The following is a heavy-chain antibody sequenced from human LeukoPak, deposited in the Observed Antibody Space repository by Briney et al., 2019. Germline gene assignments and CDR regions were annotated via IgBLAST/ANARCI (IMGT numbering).Heavy chain of an antibody. CDR3: ARDRLRTVVVVPGTDYYYYYYMDV. CDR1: GDSISDYY. V-gene: IGHV4-4*07. D-gene: IGHD2-15*01. Sequence: SETLSLTCTVSGDSISDYYWSWIRQPGGKGLEWIGRIYMNGSTNYTPSLKSRVTMSVDTSKNQFSLKLSSVTAADTAVYYCARDRLRTVVVVPGTDYYYYYYMDVWGKGTTVTVSS. J-gene: IGHJ6*03. CDR2: IYMNGST.